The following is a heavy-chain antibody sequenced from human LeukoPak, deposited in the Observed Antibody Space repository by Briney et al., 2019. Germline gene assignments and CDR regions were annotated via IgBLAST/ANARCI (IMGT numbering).Heavy chain of an antibody. J-gene: IGHJ4*02. V-gene: IGHV3-15*01. CDR3: ATPNRWYKFDY. CDR1: GFTFSSYW. CDR2: IKSNADGGTT. Sequence: PGGSLRLSCAASGFTFSSYWMSWVRQAPGKGLEWVGRIKSNADGGTTDYAAPVKGRFAISRDDSKNTLYLEMNSLKTEDTAMYYCATPNRWYKFDYWGQGTLVTVSS. D-gene: IGHD1-1*01.